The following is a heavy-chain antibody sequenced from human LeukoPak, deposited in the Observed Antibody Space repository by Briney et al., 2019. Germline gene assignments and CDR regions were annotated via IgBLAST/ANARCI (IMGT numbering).Heavy chain of an antibody. J-gene: IGHJ4*02. Sequence: PGGSLRLSCGASGFTFSNYEMNWVRQAPGKGLEWLSYISSSGRTMYYADSVKGRFTISRDNAKNSLYLQMNSLRAEDTAVYYCARDRKAAVTYPDYWGRGTLVTVSS. CDR3: ARDRKAAVTYPDY. CDR2: ISSSGRTM. V-gene: IGHV3-48*03. CDR1: GFTFSNYE. D-gene: IGHD4-17*01.